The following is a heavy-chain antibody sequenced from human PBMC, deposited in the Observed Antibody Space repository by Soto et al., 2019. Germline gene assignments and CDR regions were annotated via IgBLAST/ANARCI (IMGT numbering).Heavy chain of an antibody. CDR3: AKAIINSWYEDY. CDR2: INAGNGNT. D-gene: IGHD6-13*01. CDR1: GYTFTSYA. Sequence: ASVKVSCKDSGYTFTSYAMQWVRQAPGQRLEWMGWINAGNGNTKYSQKFQGRVTITRDTSASTAYMELSSLRSEDTAVYYCAKAIINSWYEDYWGQGTQVTVSS. J-gene: IGHJ4*02. V-gene: IGHV1-3*01.